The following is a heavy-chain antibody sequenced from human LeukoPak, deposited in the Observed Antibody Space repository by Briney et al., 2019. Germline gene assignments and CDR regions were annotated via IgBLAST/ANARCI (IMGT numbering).Heavy chain of an antibody. CDR2: INHSGST. D-gene: IGHD1-26*01. CDR3: ARVDSGSYSSFDP. J-gene: IGHJ5*02. Sequence: PSETLSLTCAVYGGSFSGYYWSWIRQPPGKGLEWIGEINHSGSTNYNPSLKSRVTISVDTSKNQFSLKLSSVTAADTAVYYCARVDSGSYSSFDPWGQGTLVTVSS. CDR1: GGSFSGYY. V-gene: IGHV4-34*01.